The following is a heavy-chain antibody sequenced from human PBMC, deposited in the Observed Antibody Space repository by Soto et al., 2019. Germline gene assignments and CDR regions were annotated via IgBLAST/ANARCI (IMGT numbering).Heavy chain of an antibody. D-gene: IGHD4-17*01. CDR1: GFTFSSYS. CDR2: ISSSSSTI. CDR3: ARYGIYGEYGDAFDT. J-gene: IGHJ3*02. V-gene: IGHV3-48*01. Sequence: GGSLRLSCAASGFTFSSYSMNWVRQAPGKGLEWVSYISSSSSTIYYADSVKGRFTISRDNAKNSLYLQMNSLRAEDTAVYYCARYGIYGEYGDAFDTWGQGTTVTVSS.